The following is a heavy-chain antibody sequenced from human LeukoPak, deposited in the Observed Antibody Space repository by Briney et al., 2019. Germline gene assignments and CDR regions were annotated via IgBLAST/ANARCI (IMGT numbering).Heavy chain of an antibody. Sequence: GGSLRLSCAASGFSFSTYWMHWVRQAPGKGLVWVSRINSDGSSTSYADSVKGRFTISRDNAENTLYLQMNSLRAEDTAVYYCAGGYCSSTSCYSADWGQGTLVTVSS. CDR3: AGGYCSSTSCYSAD. CDR2: INSDGSST. V-gene: IGHV3-74*01. D-gene: IGHD2-2*01. CDR1: GFSFSTYW. J-gene: IGHJ4*02.